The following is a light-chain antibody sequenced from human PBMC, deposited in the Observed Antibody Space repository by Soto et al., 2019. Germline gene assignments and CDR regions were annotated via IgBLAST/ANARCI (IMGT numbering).Light chain of an antibody. J-gene: IGKJ1*01. CDR2: AAS. V-gene: IGKV3-20*01. CDR1: QSVSSSF. Sequence: EIVLTQSPGTLSLSPWERATLSFRASQSVSSSFLAWYQQRPGQAPRLLIYAASNTAPGIPDRLSGSGSGTEFTLTISRMEPEDFAVYYCQEYGMSRTFGQGTKVDIK. CDR3: QEYGMSRT.